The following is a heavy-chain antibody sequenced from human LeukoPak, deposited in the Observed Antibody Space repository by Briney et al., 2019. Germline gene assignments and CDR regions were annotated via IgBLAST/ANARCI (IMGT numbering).Heavy chain of an antibody. CDR3: AGEGGGGGAFDV. CDR1: GDSVSSNNFA. Sequence: SQTLSLTCAISGDSVSSNNFAWNWIRQSPSRGLEWLGRTYYRSKWINDYAESVQSRITINPDTSTNQFSLQLNSVTPEDTAVYFCAGEGGGGGAFDVWGQGTMVTVSS. V-gene: IGHV6-1*01. J-gene: IGHJ3*01. D-gene: IGHD2-15*01. CDR2: TYYRSKWIN.